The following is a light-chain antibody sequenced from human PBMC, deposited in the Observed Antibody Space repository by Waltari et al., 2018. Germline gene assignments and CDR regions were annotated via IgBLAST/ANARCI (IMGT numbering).Light chain of an antibody. V-gene: IGLV2-18*02. CDR2: EVS. CDR3: TSYTSSGFYV. Sequence: QPALTQPPPVSASPGQSVTISCTGSNSDISNYNRVSWYQQSPGAAPRRIIYEVSNPPSGVPDRFSGSKSGSTASLTISGLQADDEADYYCTSYTSSGFYVFGPGTTVTVL. CDR1: NSDISNYNR. J-gene: IGLJ1*01.